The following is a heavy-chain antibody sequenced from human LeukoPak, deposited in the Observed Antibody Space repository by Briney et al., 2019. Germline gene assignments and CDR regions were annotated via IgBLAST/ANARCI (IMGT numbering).Heavy chain of an antibody. D-gene: IGHD2-15*01. Sequence: SVKVSCKASGGTFSSYASSWVRQAPGQGLEWMGGIIPIFGTANYAQKFQGRVTITADESTSTAYMELSSLRSEDTAVYYCARDGKAATDAFDIWGQGTMVTVSS. V-gene: IGHV1-69*13. CDR3: ARDGKAATDAFDI. CDR2: IIPIFGTA. J-gene: IGHJ3*02. CDR1: GGTFSSYA.